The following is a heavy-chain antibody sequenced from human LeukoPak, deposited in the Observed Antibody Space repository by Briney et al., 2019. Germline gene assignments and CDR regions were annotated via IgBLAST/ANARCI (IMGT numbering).Heavy chain of an antibody. V-gene: IGHV3-23*01. Sequence: GGSLRLSCAASGFTFSSYAMSWVRQAPGKGLEWVSAISGSGGSTYYADSVKGRFTISRDNSKNTLYLQMNSLRAEDTAVYYCAKDRRGFPYYYDSSGYFDYWGQGTLATVSS. CDR2: ISGSGGST. D-gene: IGHD3-22*01. CDR3: AKDRRGFPYYYDSSGYFDY. J-gene: IGHJ4*02. CDR1: GFTFSSYA.